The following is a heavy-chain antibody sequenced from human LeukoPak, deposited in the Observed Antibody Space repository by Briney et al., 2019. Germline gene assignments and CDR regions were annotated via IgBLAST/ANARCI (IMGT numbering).Heavy chain of an antibody. V-gene: IGHV4-39*01. J-gene: IGHJ4*02. Sequence: SETLYLTCAVSGASISGSGYYLGWIRQPPGKGLEWIGNIYYTGNTYYNASLQSRVTISIDTSKNQFSLRLNSVTAADTAMYYCAKSGGYGLIDYWGQGTLVTVSS. CDR3: AKSGGYGLIDY. CDR1: GASISGSGYY. CDR2: IYYTGNT. D-gene: IGHD1-26*01.